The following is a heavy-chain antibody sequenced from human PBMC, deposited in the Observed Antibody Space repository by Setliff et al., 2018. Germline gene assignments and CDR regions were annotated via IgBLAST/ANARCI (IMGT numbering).Heavy chain of an antibody. Sequence: LTCTVSGGTLTDYFWSWVRQPPGKRLEWVADIRQDGTNKYYVDSVKGRFTISRDNAKNSLYLQMNSLRAEDTALYYCAREVWNIYDNDNSWSGYSDHWGQGTLVTVSS. CDR2: IRQDGTNK. J-gene: IGHJ4*02. D-gene: IGHD3-3*01. CDR1: GGTLTDYF. V-gene: IGHV3-7*03. CDR3: AREVWNIYDNDNSWSGYSDH.